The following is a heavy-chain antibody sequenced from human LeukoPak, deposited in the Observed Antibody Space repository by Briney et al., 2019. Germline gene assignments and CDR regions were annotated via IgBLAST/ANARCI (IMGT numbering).Heavy chain of an antibody. D-gene: IGHD6-19*01. CDR3: AKGAGPPWFDP. CDR1: GGSISYYY. J-gene: IGHJ5*02. Sequence: SETLSLTCTVSGGSISYYYWSWIRQPAGKGLEWIGRISTSGSTNYNPSLNSRVTMSVDASNNHFSLKLNSVTAADTAVYYCAKGAGPPWFDPWGQGTLVTVSS. V-gene: IGHV4-4*07. CDR2: ISTSGST.